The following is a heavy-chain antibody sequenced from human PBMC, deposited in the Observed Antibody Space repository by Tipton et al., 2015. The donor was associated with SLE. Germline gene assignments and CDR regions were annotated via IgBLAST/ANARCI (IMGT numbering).Heavy chain of an antibody. Sequence: LRLSCTVSGGSISSYYWGWIRQPPGKGLEWIGSIYYSGSTYYNPSLKSRVTISVDTSKNQFSLKLSSVTAADTAVYYCASRVVWHGAFDIWGQGTMVTVSS. J-gene: IGHJ3*02. V-gene: IGHV4-39*01. CDR1: GGSISSYY. D-gene: IGHD2-8*01. CDR3: ASRVVWHGAFDI. CDR2: IYYSGST.